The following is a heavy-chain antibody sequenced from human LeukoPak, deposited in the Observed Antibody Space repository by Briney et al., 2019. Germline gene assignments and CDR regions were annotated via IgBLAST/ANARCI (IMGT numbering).Heavy chain of an antibody. CDR1: GGSISSYY. Sequence: PSETLSLTCTVPGGSISSYYWSWIRQPPGKGLEWIGNVYTTGAGSTYHNPSLKSRVTVSSDTSKNQVSLKLNSVTAADTAVYYCARGQIYDYWTPVSWKFDLWGRGTLVTVSS. CDR3: ARGQIYDYWTPVSWKFDL. D-gene: IGHD3-3*01. V-gene: IGHV4-4*08. J-gene: IGHJ2*01. CDR2: YTTGAGST.